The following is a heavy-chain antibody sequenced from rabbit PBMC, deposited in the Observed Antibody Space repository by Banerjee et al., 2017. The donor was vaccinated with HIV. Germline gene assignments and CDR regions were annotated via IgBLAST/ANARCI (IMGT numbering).Heavy chain of an antibody. V-gene: IGHV1S43*01. CDR3: AKSSAGHFSRLDL. Sequence: QQQLEESGGGLVKPGGTLTLTCKASGIDFSSNAMCWVRQAPGKGLKLIACIYTSSGSTWYASWAKGRFTISKSTSLNTVDLKMTSLTAADTATYFCAKSSAGHFSRLDLWGPGTLVTVS. J-gene: IGHJ3*01. CDR1: GIDFSSNA. D-gene: IGHD1-1*01. CDR2: IYTSSGST.